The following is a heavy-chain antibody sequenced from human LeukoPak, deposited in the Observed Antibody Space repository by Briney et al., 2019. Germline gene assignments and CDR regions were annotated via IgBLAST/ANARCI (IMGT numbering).Heavy chain of an antibody. Sequence: GGSLRLSCAASGFTSSSYSMNWVRQAPGKGLEWVSSISSSSSYIYYADSVKGRFTISRDNAKNSLYLQMNSLRAEDTAVYYCARGEDIVVVPAARGNWFDPWGQGTLVTVSS. CDR1: GFTSSSYS. D-gene: IGHD2-2*01. CDR2: ISSSSSYI. CDR3: ARGEDIVVVPAARGNWFDP. J-gene: IGHJ5*02. V-gene: IGHV3-21*01.